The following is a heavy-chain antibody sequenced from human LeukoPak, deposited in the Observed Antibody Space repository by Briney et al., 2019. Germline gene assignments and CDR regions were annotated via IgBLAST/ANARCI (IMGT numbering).Heavy chain of an antibody. D-gene: IGHD3-22*01. CDR3: ARDLISDCYDSSGYYGPFDY. Sequence: PGGSLRLSRAASGFTFSSYSMNWVRQAPGKGLEWVSSISSSSSYIYYADSVEGRFTISRDNAKNSLYLQMNSLRAEDTAVYYCARDLISDCYDSSGYYGPFDYWGQGTLVTVSS. CDR1: GFTFSSYS. CDR2: ISSSSSYI. V-gene: IGHV3-21*01. J-gene: IGHJ4*02.